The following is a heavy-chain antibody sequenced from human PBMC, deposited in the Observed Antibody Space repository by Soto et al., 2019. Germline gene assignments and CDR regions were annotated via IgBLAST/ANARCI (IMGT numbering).Heavy chain of an antibody. D-gene: IGHD2-2*01. J-gene: IGHJ6*02. Sequence: SVKVSCKASGGTFTSYAISWVRQAPGQGLEWMGGIIPIFGTANYAQKFQGRVTITADESTSTAYMELSSLRSEDTAVYYCARGPAALYCSSTSCPNYYYYYGMDVWCQGTTVTVSS. V-gene: IGHV1-69*13. CDR2: IIPIFGTA. CDR1: GGTFTSYA. CDR3: ARGPAALYCSSTSCPNYYYYYGMDV.